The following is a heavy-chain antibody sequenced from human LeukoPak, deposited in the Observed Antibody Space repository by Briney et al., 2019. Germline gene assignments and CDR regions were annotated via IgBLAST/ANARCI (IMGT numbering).Heavy chain of an antibody. CDR2: IWYDGSNK. Sequence: GRSLRLSCAASGFTFSSYGMRWVRQAPGKGLEWVAVIWYDGSNKYYADSVKGRFTISRDNSKNTLYLQMNSLRAEDTAVYYCARDIPMVRGKDYWGQGTLVTVSS. V-gene: IGHV3-33*01. D-gene: IGHD3-10*01. CDR3: ARDIPMVRGKDY. J-gene: IGHJ4*02. CDR1: GFTFSSYG.